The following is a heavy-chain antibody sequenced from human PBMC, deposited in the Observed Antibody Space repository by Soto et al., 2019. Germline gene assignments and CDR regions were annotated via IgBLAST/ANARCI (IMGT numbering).Heavy chain of an antibody. CDR1: GFTFSSYW. CDR2: INSDGSRT. V-gene: IGHV3-74*01. D-gene: IGHD3-22*01. J-gene: IGHJ4*02. Sequence: EVQLVESGGGIVQPGGSLRLSCAASGFTFSSYWMHWVRQAPGQGLVWVSRINSDGSRTSYADSAKGRFTISRDNAKNTLYLQMNSLRAEDTAVYYCARGDGDYYDGNGYLGRHWGQGTLVTVSS. CDR3: ARGDGDYYDGNGYLGRH.